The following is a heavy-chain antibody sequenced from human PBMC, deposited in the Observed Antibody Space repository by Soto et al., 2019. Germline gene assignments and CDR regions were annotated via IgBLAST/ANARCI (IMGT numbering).Heavy chain of an antibody. D-gene: IGHD5-12*01. CDR1: GASISSGDYF. Sequence: SETLSLTCTVSGASISSGDYFWSWIRQSPGKGLEWIGYIYDSGSSYYNPSLKSRVTMSVDTSKNQFSLKLRSVTAADTAVYYCAREKGYISGPKKFDYWGQGTLVTVSS. CDR2: IYDSGSS. V-gene: IGHV4-30-4*01. J-gene: IGHJ4*02. CDR3: AREKGYISGPKKFDY.